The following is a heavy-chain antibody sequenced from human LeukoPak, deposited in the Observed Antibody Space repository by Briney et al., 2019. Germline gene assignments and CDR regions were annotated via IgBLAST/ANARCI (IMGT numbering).Heavy chain of an antibody. CDR2: IYHSGST. J-gene: IGHJ3*02. D-gene: IGHD3-10*01. Sequence: PSETLSLTCTVSGYSISSGYYWGWIRQPPGKGLEWIGSIYHSGSTYYNPSLKSRVTISVDTSKNQFSLKLSSVTAADTAVYYCATTHYYGSGKEAFDIWGQGTMVTVSS. CDR1: GYSISSGYY. V-gene: IGHV4-38-2*02. CDR3: ATTHYYGSGKEAFDI.